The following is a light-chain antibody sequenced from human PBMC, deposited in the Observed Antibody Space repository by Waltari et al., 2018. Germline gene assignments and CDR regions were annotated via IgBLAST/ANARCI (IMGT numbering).Light chain of an antibody. CDR2: GVS. Sequence: ELVMTQPPATVSASPGERVTLSFRASLSVSINVAWYQQKPGQAPRLLIHGVSTRATGVPARFSGSGSGTDFTLTISSLQSEDFAIYYCQQYTNWTFGQGTKVEIK. CDR3: QQYTNWT. CDR1: LSVSIN. V-gene: IGKV3-15*01. J-gene: IGKJ1*01.